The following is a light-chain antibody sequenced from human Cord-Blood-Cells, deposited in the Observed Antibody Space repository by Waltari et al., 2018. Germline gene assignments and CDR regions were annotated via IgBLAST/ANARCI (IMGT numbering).Light chain of an antibody. CDR3: AAWDDSLSGPV. CDR1: SSNIGSNY. V-gene: IGLV1-47*01. Sequence: QSVLTQPPSASGTPGQRVTISCSGSSSNIGSNYVYWYQHLPGTAPKLLIYRNNQRPSGVPDRCSGSKSGTSASLAISGLRSEDEADYYCAAWDDSLSGPVFGGGTKLTVL. CDR2: RNN. J-gene: IGLJ3*02.